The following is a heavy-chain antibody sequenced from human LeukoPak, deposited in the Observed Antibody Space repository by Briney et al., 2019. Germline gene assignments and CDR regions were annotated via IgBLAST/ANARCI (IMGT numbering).Heavy chain of an antibody. V-gene: IGHV4-4*09. D-gene: IGHD6-6*01. CDR1: GDSISGYY. CDR3: ARLKTSFNYFDY. J-gene: IGHJ4*02. CDR2: VYTSGST. Sequence: SETLSPTCTVSGDSISGYYWTWIRQPPGKGLEWIGYVYTSGSTNYNPSLKSRVTISVDTSKNQFSLKLSSVTAADTALYYCARLKTSFNYFDYWGQGTLVTVSS.